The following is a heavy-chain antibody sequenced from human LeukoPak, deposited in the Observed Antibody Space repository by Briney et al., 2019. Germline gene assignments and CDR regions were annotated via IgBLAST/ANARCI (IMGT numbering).Heavy chain of an antibody. CDR3: ARCPSGAVALINWFDP. V-gene: IGHV1-69*04. CDR1: GGTFSSYA. D-gene: IGHD6-19*01. Sequence: SVKVSCKASGGTFSSYAISWVRQAPGQGLEWMGRIIPIVGIPKYAQKFQGRVTITADISTSTAYLELSSLKSEDTAAYFCARCPSGAVALINWFDPWGQGTLVTVSS. CDR2: IIPIVGIP. J-gene: IGHJ5*02.